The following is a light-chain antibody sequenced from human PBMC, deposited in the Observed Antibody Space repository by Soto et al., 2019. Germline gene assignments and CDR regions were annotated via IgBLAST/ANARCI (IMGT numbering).Light chain of an antibody. V-gene: IGKV1-39*01. J-gene: IGKJ3*01. Sequence: DIQMTQSLSSLSASVGDRVTITRRATQNISSYLNWYQQKPGKAPKLLIYAASSLQSGVPSRFSGSGSGTDFTLTISSLQPEDFATYYCQQSYSTPLFTFGPGTKVDIK. CDR2: AAS. CDR1: QNISSY. CDR3: QQSYSTPLFT.